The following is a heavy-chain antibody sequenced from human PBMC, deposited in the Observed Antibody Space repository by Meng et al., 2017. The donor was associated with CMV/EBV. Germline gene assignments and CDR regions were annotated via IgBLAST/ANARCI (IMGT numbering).Heavy chain of an antibody. D-gene: IGHD2-2*01. CDR3: ARASAVVPAAIWYFDL. J-gene: IGHJ2*01. Sequence: SGGSISSYYWSWIRQPAGKGLEWIGRIYTSGSTNYNPSLKSRVTMSVDTSKNQFPLKLSSVTAADTAVYYCARASAVVPAAIWYFDLWGRGTLVTVSS. CDR2: IYTSGST. V-gene: IGHV4-4*07. CDR1: GGSISSYY.